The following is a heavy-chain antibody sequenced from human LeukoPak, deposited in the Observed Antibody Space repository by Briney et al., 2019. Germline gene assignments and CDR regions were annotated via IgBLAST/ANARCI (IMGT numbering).Heavy chain of an antibody. V-gene: IGHV1-69*05. J-gene: IGHJ4*02. D-gene: IGHD3-22*01. CDR1: GGTFSSYA. CDR2: IIPIFGTA. Sequence: SVKVSCXASGGTFSSYAISWVRQAHGQGLEWMEGIIPIFGTANYAQKFQGRVTITTDESTSTAYMELSSLRSEDTAVYYCARAPYYYDSSGYSDYWGQGTLVTVSS. CDR3: ARAPYYYDSSGYSDY.